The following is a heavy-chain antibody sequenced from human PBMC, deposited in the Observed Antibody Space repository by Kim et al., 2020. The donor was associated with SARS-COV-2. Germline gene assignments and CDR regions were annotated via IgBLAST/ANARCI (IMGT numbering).Heavy chain of an antibody. Sequence: SETLSLTCTVSGGSISSYYWSWIRQPPGKGLEWIGYIYYSGSTNYNPSLKSRVTISVDTSKNQFSLKLSSVTAADTAVYYCARRVGATRNFDYWGQGTLV. J-gene: IGHJ4*02. V-gene: IGHV4-59*08. CDR1: GGSISSYY. CDR2: IYYSGST. D-gene: IGHD1-26*01. CDR3: ARRVGATRNFDY.